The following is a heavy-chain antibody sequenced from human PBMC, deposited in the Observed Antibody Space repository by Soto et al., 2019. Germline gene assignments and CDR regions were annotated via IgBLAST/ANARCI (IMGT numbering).Heavy chain of an antibody. Sequence: GGSLRLSCAAAGFTLSSASMNWFRQAPGKGLEWVSAISGSGGSTYYADSVKGRFTISRDNSKNTLYLQMNSLRAEDTAEYYCAKAFDSSSWYWFDYWGQGTLVTVS. CDR3: AKAFDSSSWYWFDY. CDR1: GFTLSSAS. D-gene: IGHD6-13*01. J-gene: IGHJ4*02. V-gene: IGHV3-23*01. CDR2: ISGSGGST.